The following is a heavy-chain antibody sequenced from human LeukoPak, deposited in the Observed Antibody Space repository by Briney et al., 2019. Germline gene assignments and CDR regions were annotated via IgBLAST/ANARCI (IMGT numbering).Heavy chain of an antibody. J-gene: IGHJ5*02. CDR1: GGTFSSYA. Sequence: SVKVSCKASGGTFSSYAISWVRQAPGQGLEWMGGIIPIFGTANYAQKFQGRVTFTRDTSISTAYMELTSLRSDDTAVYYCAREDIVLVPSSRPFDPWGQGTLVTVSS. D-gene: IGHD2-8*02. CDR2: IIPIFGTA. CDR3: AREDIVLVPSSRPFDP. V-gene: IGHV1-69*05.